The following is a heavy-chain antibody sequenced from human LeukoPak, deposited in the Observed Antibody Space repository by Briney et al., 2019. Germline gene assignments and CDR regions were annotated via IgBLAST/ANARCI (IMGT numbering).Heavy chain of an antibody. D-gene: IGHD3-16*01. CDR2: ISYDGSNK. CDR1: GFTFSSYA. J-gene: IGHJ4*02. CDR3: ARRGYDYVH. V-gene: IGHV3-30-3*01. Sequence: GGSLRLSCAASGFTFSSYAMHWVRQAPGKGLEWVAVISYDGSNKYYADSVKGRFTISRDNSKNTLYLQMNSLRAEDTAVYYCARRGYDYVHWGQGTLVTVSS.